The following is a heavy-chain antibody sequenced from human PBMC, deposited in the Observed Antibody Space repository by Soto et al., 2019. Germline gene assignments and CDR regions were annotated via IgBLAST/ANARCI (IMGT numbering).Heavy chain of an antibody. CDR1: GFTFSSYG. CDR2: IWYDGSNK. CDR3: AAYSDGIAARFYYYCIDL. D-gene: IGHD6-6*01. J-gene: IGHJ6*04. Sequence: QVQLVESGGGVVQPGRSLRLSCAASGFTFSSYGMHWVRQAPGKGLEWVAVIWYDGSNKYYADSVKGRFTISRDNSKNSLYLQMNSLRAEDTAVFYCAAYSDGIAARFYYYCIDLWGKGTTVTVS. V-gene: IGHV3-33*01.